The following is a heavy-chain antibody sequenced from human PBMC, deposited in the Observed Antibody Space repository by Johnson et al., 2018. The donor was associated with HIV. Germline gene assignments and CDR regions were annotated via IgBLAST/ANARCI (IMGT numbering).Heavy chain of an antibody. V-gene: IGHV3-33*08. Sequence: QVQLVESGGGLVQPGGSLRLSCAVSGFTFSNFAMHWVRQAPGKGLEWVAIIWNDGSHKYYADSVKGRFTISRDNSKNTLYLQMNSLTAEDTAFYYCARVVRGSNGWRGAFDIWGQGTKVTVAS. CDR1: GFTFSNFA. J-gene: IGHJ3*02. CDR3: ARVVRGSNGWRGAFDI. D-gene: IGHD6-19*01. CDR2: IWNDGSHK.